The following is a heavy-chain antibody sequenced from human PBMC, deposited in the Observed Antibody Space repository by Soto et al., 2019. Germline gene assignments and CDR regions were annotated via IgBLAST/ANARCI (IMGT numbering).Heavy chain of an antibody. D-gene: IGHD1-7*01. CDR3: ARDWKELPYSY. CDR1: GGTFSSYT. CDR2: IIPILGIA. V-gene: IGHV1-69*04. J-gene: IGHJ4*02. Sequence: ASVKVSCKASGGTFSSYTISWVRQAPGQGLEWMGRIIPILGIANYAQKFQGRVTITADKSTSTAYMELSSLRSEDTAVYYCARDWKELPYSYWGQGTLVTVSS.